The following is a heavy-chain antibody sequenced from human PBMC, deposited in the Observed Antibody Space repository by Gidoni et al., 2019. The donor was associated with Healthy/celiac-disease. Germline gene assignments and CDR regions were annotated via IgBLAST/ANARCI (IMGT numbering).Heavy chain of an antibody. D-gene: IGHD4-17*01. CDR2: ISGSCGST. J-gene: IGHJ4*02. CDR3: AKAPYFLATVKPPYIDY. Sequence: EVQLLASGGGLVQPGGYLRVSCEASGFTFSSYAMSWVRQAPGKGLEWVSAISGSCGSTYYADSVKGRFTISRDNSKNTLYLQMNSLRAEDTAVYYCAKAPYFLATVKPPYIDYWGQGTLVTVSS. V-gene: IGHV3-23*01. CDR1: GFTFSSYA.